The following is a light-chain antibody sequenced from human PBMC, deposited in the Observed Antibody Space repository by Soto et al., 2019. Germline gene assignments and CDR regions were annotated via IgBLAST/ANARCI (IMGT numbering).Light chain of an antibody. J-gene: IGKJ1*01. CDR1: QDIGSV. CDR2: VAS. V-gene: IGKV1-8*01. Sequence: AIRMTQSPSSRSAPTGDRVTIACRASQDIGSVLAWYQQKAGKAPKLLIYVASALQTGVPSRFSGSGSGTDFTLTISRLQSEDSATYYCQQYYSYPRTFGQGTKVDIK. CDR3: QQYYSYPRT.